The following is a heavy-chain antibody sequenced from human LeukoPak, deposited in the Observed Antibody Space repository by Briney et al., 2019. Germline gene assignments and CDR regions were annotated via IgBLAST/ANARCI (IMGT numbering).Heavy chain of an antibody. Sequence: GGSLRLSCAASGFTFSTYWMSWVRQAPGKGLEWVANIKQDGSEKYYVDSVKGRFTISRDNDKNSLYLQMSSLRAEDTAIYYCARDLGAMDVWGQGTTVTVSS. CDR3: ARDLGAMDV. CDR1: GFTFSTYW. CDR2: IKQDGSEK. D-gene: IGHD3-16*01. V-gene: IGHV3-7*01. J-gene: IGHJ6*02.